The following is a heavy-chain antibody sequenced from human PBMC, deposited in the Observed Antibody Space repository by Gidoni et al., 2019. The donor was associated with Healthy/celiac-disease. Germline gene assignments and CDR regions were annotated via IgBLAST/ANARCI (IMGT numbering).Heavy chain of an antibody. CDR2: ISYDGSNK. Sequence: QVQLVESGGGVSQPGRSLRLSCAAPGFTFSSYAMHWVRQAPGKGLEWVAVISYDGSNKYYADSVKGRFTISRDNSKNTLYLQMNSLRAEDTAVYYCASEGSLDYWGQGTLVTVSS. CDR3: ASEGSLDY. J-gene: IGHJ4*02. CDR1: GFTFSSYA. V-gene: IGHV3-30*04.